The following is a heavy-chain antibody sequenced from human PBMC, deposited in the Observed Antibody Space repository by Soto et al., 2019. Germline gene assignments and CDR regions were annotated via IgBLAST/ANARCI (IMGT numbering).Heavy chain of an antibody. CDR3: ARGGNPYYYDSSGHYYYGMDV. J-gene: IGHJ6*02. V-gene: IGHV3-53*02. CDR2: IYSGGST. Sequence: EVQLVETGGGLIQPGGSLRLSCAASGFTVSSNYMSWVRQAPGKGLEWVSVIYSGGSTYYADSVKGRFTISRDNSKNTLYHQMNSLRAEDTAVYYCARGGNPYYYDSSGHYYYGMDVWGQGTTVTVSS. CDR1: GFTVSSNY. D-gene: IGHD3-22*01.